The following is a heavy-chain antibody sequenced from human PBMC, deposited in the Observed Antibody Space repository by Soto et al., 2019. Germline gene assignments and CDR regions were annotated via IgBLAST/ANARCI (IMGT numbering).Heavy chain of an antibody. J-gene: IGHJ3*02. V-gene: IGHV3-74*01. Sequence: GGSLRLSCAASGFTFSSYWMHWARHAPGKGLVWVSRINSDGSSTSYADSVKGRFTISRDNAKNTLYLQMNSLRAEDTAVYYCARSRRNWNHLPGAFDIWGQGTMVTVSS. CDR1: GFTFSSYW. D-gene: IGHD1-1*01. CDR2: INSDGSST. CDR3: ARSRRNWNHLPGAFDI.